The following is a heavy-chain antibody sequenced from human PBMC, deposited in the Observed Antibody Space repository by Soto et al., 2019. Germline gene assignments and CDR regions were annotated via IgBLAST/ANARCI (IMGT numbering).Heavy chain of an antibody. CDR3: ASFMVRGVIIR. Sequence: PSETLSLTYTVSGGSISSSSYYWGWIRQPPGKGLEWIGSIYYSGSTYYNPSLKSRVTISVDTSKNQFSLKLSSVTAADTAVYYCASFMVRGVIIRWGQGTLVTVSS. CDR1: GGSISSSSYY. D-gene: IGHD3-10*01. V-gene: IGHV4-39*07. CDR2: IYYSGST. J-gene: IGHJ4*02.